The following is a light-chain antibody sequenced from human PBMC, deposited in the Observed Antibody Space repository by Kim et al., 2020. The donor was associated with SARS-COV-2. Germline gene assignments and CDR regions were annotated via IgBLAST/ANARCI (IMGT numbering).Light chain of an antibody. V-gene: IGKV3-15*01. J-gene: IGKJ4*01. Sequence: EIVMTQSPATLSVSPGERATLSCRASQSVSSNLAWYQQKPGQAPRLLIYGASTRATGIPARFSGSGSGTEFTLTISSLQSEEFAVYYCQLYNNWPPLTFGGGTKVDI. CDR1: QSVSSN. CDR2: GAS. CDR3: QLYNNWPPLT.